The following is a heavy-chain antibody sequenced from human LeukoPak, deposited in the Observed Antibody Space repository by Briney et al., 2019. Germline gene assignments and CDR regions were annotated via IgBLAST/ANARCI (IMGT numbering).Heavy chain of an antibody. V-gene: IGHV1-69*13. D-gene: IGHD2-15*01. CDR3: ARDVAVADKKYFDP. J-gene: IGHJ5*02. Sequence: SVKVSCKASGGTFSSYAISWVRQAPGQGLEWMGGIIPISGTTNFAQKFQGRVTITADEPTSTAYMELSSLRSEDTAVYYCARDVAVADKKYFDPWGQGTLVTVSS. CDR1: GGTFSSYA. CDR2: IIPISGTT.